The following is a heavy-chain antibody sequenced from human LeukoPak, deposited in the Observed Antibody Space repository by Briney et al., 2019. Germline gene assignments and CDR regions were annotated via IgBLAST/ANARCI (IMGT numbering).Heavy chain of an antibody. V-gene: IGHV4-59*01. D-gene: IGHD2-2*01. J-gene: IGHJ4*02. CDR1: GASTSSDY. Sequence: SETLSLTCTVSGASTSSDYWSWIRQPPGKGLEWIGYIYYSGSTNYNPSLKSRLTISVDTSKNQFSLKLSSVTAAGTAVYYCAREYCSSSCYFDYWGQGTLVTVSS. CDR2: IYYSGST. CDR3: AREYCSSSCYFDY.